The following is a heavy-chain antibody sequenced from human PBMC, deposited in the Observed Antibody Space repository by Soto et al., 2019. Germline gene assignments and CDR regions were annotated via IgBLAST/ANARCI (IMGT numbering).Heavy chain of an antibody. D-gene: IGHD5-12*01. CDR3: ARGQEGVVATH. J-gene: IGHJ4*02. CDR2: VKDGGHT. CDR1: GGSLGGYY. V-gene: IGHV4-34*01. Sequence: QVQLQQWGAGLLKPSETLSPNCAVTGGSLGGYYWTGIRRPPGKGLEWIGEVKDGGHTNYSPSLRGRVTISSDTSNNQFSLRLNSVTAADTGVYYCARGQEGVVATHWDQGSLVTVSS.